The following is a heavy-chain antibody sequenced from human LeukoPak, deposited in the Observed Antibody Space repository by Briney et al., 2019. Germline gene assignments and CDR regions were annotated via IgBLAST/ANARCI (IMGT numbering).Heavy chain of an antibody. D-gene: IGHD3-22*01. Sequence: SETLSLTCTVSGYSISSGYYWGWIRQPPGKGLEWIGSIYHSGSTYYNPSLKSRVTISVDTSKNQFSLKLSSVTAADTAVYYCARGGYYDSSGYFQHWGQGTLVTVSS. CDR2: IYHSGST. V-gene: IGHV4-38-2*02. CDR1: GYSISSGYY. CDR3: ARGGYYDSSGYFQH. J-gene: IGHJ1*01.